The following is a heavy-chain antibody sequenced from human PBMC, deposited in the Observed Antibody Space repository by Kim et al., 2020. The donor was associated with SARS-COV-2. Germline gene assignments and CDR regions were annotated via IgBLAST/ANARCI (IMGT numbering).Heavy chain of an antibody. D-gene: IGHD6-19*01. J-gene: IGHJ6*02. CDR3: ARGFQWPDYYYYGMDV. Sequence: KFQGRVTMTRDTSTSTVYMELSSLRSEDTAVYYCARGFQWPDYYYYGMDVWGQGTTVTVSS. V-gene: IGHV1-46*01.